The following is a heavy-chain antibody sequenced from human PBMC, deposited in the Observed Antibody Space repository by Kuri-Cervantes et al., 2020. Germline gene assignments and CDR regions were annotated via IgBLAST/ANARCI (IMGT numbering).Heavy chain of an antibody. Sequence: GESLKISCAASGFTVSSNYMSWVRQAPGKGLEWVSVIYSGGSTYYADSVKGRFTISRDNSKNTLYLQMNSLRAEDTAVYYCARDLVRGKFADYWGQGTRVTGSS. V-gene: IGHV3-53*01. CDR2: IYSGGST. J-gene: IGHJ4*02. CDR1: GFTVSSNY. D-gene: IGHD3-10*01. CDR3: ARDLVRGKFADY.